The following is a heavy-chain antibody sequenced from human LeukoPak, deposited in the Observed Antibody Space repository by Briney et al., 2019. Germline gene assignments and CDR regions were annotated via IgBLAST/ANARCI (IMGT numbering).Heavy chain of an antibody. Sequence: GGSLRLSCAASGFTFSSYGMHWVRQAPGKGLEWVAFIRYDGSNKYYADSVKGRFTISRDNSKNTLYLQMNSLRAEDTAVYYCARKSRYCSGGSCYDFGYSYLDYWGQGTLVTVSS. J-gene: IGHJ4*02. CDR3: ARKSRYCSGGSCYDFGYSYLDY. V-gene: IGHV3-30*02. CDR2: IRYDGSNK. CDR1: GFTFSSYG. D-gene: IGHD2-15*01.